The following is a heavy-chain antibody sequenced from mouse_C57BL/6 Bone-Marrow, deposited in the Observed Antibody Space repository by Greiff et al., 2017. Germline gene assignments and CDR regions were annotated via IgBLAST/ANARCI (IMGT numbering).Heavy chain of an antibody. V-gene: IGHV1-5*01. CDR1: GYTFTSYW. CDR3: TRLSNYVEDYSDY. CDR2: IYPGNSDT. J-gene: IGHJ2*01. Sequence: VQLKQSGTVLARPGASVKMSCKTSGYTFTSYWMHWVKQRPGQGLEWIGAIYPGNSDTSYNQKFKGKAKLTAVTSASTAYMELSSLTNEDSAVYYCTRLSNYVEDYSDYWGQGTTLTVSS. D-gene: IGHD2-5*01.